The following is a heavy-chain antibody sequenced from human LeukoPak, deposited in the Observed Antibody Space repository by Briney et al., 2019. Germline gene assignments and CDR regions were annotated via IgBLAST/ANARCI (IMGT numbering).Heavy chain of an antibody. Sequence: SETLSLTCTVSGGSISSSSYYWGWIRQPPGKGLEWIGSIYYSGSTYYNPSLKSRVTISVDTSKNQFSLKLSPVTAADTAVYYCARHSPIPYYFDYWGQGTLVTVSS. J-gene: IGHJ4*02. CDR3: ARHSPIPYYFDY. V-gene: IGHV4-39*01. CDR2: IYYSGST. D-gene: IGHD2-2*02. CDR1: GGSISSSSYY.